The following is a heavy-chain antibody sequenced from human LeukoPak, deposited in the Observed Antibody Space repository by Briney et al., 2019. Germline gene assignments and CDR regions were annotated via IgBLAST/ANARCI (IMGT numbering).Heavy chain of an antibody. D-gene: IGHD6-19*01. CDR3: ARENVLAVAARDYYHGMDV. Sequence: GGSLRLSCAASGFTFDDYAMHWVRQAPGKGLEWVSGISWNSGSIGYADSVKGRFTVSRENAENSFYLQMNSLRGGDTAVYYCARENVLAVAARDYYHGMDVWGQGTTVTVSS. CDR1: GFTFDDYA. V-gene: IGHV3-9*01. CDR2: ISWNSGSI. J-gene: IGHJ6*02.